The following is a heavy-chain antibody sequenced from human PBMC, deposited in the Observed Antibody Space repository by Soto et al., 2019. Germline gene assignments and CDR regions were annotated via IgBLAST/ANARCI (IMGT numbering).Heavy chain of an antibody. D-gene: IGHD6-19*01. Sequence: GGSLRLSCAASGFTFSNAWMGWVRQAPGKGLEWVGLIKKKADGGATEYAAPLKGRFTISRDDSKNTLYLEMNSLKIEDTGVYYCRTQWLDWGQGTLVTVSS. V-gene: IGHV3-15*01. CDR1: GFTFSNAW. CDR3: RTQWLD. J-gene: IGHJ4*02. CDR2: IKKKADGGAT.